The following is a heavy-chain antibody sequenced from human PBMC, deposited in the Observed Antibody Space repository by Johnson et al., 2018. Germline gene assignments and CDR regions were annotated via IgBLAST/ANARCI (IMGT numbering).Heavy chain of an antibody. CDR1: GYIFTNSY. J-gene: IGHJ3*02. CDR2: INPSGGST. V-gene: IGHV1-46*01. Sequence: QVQLVESGAEVKKPGASVKVSCKTSGYIFTNSYIHWVRQAPGQGLEWMGIINPSGGSTTYAQRFQGRVTMTRDTSTGTAYMEVGRRTSEATAMYYCARVKDGHYSDGYDAFDIWGQGTMVTVSS. CDR3: ARVKDGHYSDGYDAFDI. D-gene: IGHD3-22*01.